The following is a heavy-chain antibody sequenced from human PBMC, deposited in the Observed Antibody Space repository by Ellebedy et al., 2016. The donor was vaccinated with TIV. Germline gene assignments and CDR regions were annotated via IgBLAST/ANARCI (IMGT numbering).Heavy chain of an antibody. CDR1: GFTFSSYW. CDR2: ISYHGTNK. J-gene: IGHJ3*02. Sequence: PGGSLRLSCAASGFTFSSYWMHWVRQAPGKGPEWVAVISYHGTNKYYADSVKGRFTISRDNSKSTLYLQMNSLRVEDTAVYYCARDPKWELQSSDAFDIWGQGTMVTVSS. D-gene: IGHD1-26*01. CDR3: ARDPKWELQSSDAFDI. V-gene: IGHV3-30*03.